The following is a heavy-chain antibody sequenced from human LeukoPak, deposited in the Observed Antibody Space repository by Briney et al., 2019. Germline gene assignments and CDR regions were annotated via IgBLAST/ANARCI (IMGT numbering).Heavy chain of an antibody. Sequence: GGSLRLSCAASGFTFKKYWMNWVRQVPGKGLECLANIKEDGSETYYADSVKGRFTISRDNPKNTLYLQMNSLRAEDTAVYYCAKAGRGYPKGWFDPWGQGTLVTVSS. J-gene: IGHJ5*02. CDR2: IKEDGSET. CDR1: GFTFKKYW. V-gene: IGHV3-7*01. D-gene: IGHD3-10*01. CDR3: AKAGRGYPKGWFDP.